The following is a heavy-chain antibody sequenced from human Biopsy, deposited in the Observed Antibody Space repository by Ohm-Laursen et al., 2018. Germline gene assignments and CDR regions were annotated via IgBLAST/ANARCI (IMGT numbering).Heavy chain of an antibody. V-gene: IGHV3-30*18. Sequence: SLRLSCTASGFTFSNYGIHWVRQAPGKGLEWVALISHGGNDDYYADSVEGRFTVSRDNSKNTVVLQMNSLGPEDTALYYCAKDRWERNLHYGGGVDLWGQGTKVTVSS. CDR3: AKDRWERNLHYGGGVDL. CDR1: GFTFSNYG. D-gene: IGHD4-17*01. CDR2: ISHGGNDD. J-gene: IGHJ6*02.